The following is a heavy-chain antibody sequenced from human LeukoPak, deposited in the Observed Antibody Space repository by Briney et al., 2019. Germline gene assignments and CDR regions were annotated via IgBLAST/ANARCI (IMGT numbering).Heavy chain of an antibody. CDR2: IYYRSKWYN. D-gene: IGHD5-18*01. CDR3: ARGNGYTYGSYYFDY. Sequence: SQTLSLTCAISGDSISSNSAAWNWIRQSPSRGLEWLGRIYYRSKWYNDYAESVKRRITVNPDTSKNQFSLQLNSVTPEDTAVYFCARGNGYTYGSYYFDYWGQGTLVTVSS. J-gene: IGHJ4*02. CDR1: GDSISSNSAA. V-gene: IGHV6-1*01.